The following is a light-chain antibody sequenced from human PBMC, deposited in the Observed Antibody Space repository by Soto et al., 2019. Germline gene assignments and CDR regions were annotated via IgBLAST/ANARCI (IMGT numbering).Light chain of an antibody. J-gene: IGKJ2*01. V-gene: IGKV4-1*01. Sequence: DIVMTQSPDSLAVSLGERATINCKSSQSVLYSSNNKNYLAWYQQKAGQPPKLLIYWASTRESGVPDRFSGSGSETDFTLTISSLQAEDVAVYYCQHYYTTPYTFGQGTELEI. CDR2: WAS. CDR1: QSVLYSSNNKNY. CDR3: QHYYTTPYT.